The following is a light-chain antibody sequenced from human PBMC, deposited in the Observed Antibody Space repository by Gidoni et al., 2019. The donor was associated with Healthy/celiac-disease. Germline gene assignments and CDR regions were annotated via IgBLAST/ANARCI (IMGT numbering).Light chain of an antibody. CDR3: QQYGSSPWT. CDR2: GAS. V-gene: IGKV3-20*01. J-gene: IGKJ1*01. CDR1: QSVSSSY. Sequence: ETVLTQSPGTLSWSPGERATLSCRASQSVSSSYLAWYQQKPGQAPRLLIYGASSRATGIPDRFSGSGSGTDFTLTISRLEPEDFAVYYCQQYGSSPWTFGQXTKVEIK.